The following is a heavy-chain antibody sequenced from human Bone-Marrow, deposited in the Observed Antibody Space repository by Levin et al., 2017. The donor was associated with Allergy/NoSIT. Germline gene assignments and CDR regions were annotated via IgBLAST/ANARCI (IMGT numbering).Heavy chain of an antibody. J-gene: IGHJ6*02. Sequence: SQTLSLTCTVSGGSIYSGGYYWSWIRQHPGKGLEWIGYIYYSGSTYYNPSLKSRVTISVDTSKNQFSLKLSSVTAADTAVYYCARDRSESAAAKNYGMDVWGQGTTVTVSS. CDR2: IYYSGST. CDR3: ARDRSESAAAKNYGMDV. CDR1: GGSIYSGGYY. V-gene: IGHV4-31*03. D-gene: IGHD6-13*01.